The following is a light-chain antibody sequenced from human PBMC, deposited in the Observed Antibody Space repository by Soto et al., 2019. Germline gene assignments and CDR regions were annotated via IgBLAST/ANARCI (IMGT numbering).Light chain of an antibody. J-gene: IGKJ1*01. CDR2: VAS. CDR3: QQYGSAPPWT. CDR1: QSVSSSY. Sequence: EIVLTQSPGTLSLSPGERATLSCRASQSVSSSYLAWYQQKPGQAPRLLIFVASSRATGIPARFSGSGSWTDFTLTISRLEPEDFAVYYCQQYGSAPPWTVGQGTKVEIK. V-gene: IGKV3-20*01.